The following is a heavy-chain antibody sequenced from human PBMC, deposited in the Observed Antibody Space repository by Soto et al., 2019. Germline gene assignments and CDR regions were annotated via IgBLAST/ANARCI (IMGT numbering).Heavy chain of an antibody. CDR3: AIEPCGDYPGY. CDR1: VGTFSSYS. D-gene: IGHD4-17*01. V-gene: IGHV1-69*08. CDR2: ITPILGIA. J-gene: IGHJ4*02. Sequence: QVQLVQSGAEVKKPGSSVKVSCKASVGTFSSYSINWVRQAPGQGLEWMGRITPILGIANYAQKSQGRVTSTADKSTRTAYRKLSSLRTEDTAVDYCAIEPCGDYPGYWGQGTLVTVSS.